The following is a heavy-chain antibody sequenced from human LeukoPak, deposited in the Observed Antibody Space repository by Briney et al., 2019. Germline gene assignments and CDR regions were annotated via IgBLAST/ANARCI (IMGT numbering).Heavy chain of an antibody. CDR3: ARDADIYRLLWFGKLYYFDH. Sequence: ASVKVSCKASGGTFSSYAISWVRQAPGQGLEWMGWINTNTGNPTYAQGFTGRFVFSLDTSVSTAYLQISSLKAEDTAVYYCARDADIYRLLWFGKLYYFDHWGQGTLVTVSS. CDR2: INTNTGNP. J-gene: IGHJ4*02. CDR1: GGTFSSYA. V-gene: IGHV7-4-1*02. D-gene: IGHD3-10*01.